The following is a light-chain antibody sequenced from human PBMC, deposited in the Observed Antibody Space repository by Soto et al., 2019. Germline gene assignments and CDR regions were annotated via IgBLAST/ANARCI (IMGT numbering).Light chain of an antibody. CDR1: QAISSL. CDR3: QQANSFPLT. V-gene: IGKV1-12*01. CDR2: TAS. J-gene: IGKJ4*01. Sequence: DIQMTQSSSSVSASVGDRVTITCRASQAISSLLAWYQQKPGKAPSLLIHTASSLQSGVPSRFSGSRSGTDFTLTISSLQPEDFATYYCQQANSFPLTFGGGTKVEIK.